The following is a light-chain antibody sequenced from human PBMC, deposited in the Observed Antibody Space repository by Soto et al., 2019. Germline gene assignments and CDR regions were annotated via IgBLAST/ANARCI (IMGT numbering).Light chain of an antibody. CDR3: AAWDDILSGPV. CDR2: SNN. CDR1: SSNIGSNY. J-gene: IGLJ3*02. V-gene: IGLV1-47*02. Sequence: QPVLTQPPSASGTPGQRVTISCSGSSSNIGSNYVYWYQQLPGAAPKLLIYSNNQRPSGVPDRFSGSKSGTSASLAISGLRSEDEADYYCAAWDDILSGPVFGGGTKLTVL.